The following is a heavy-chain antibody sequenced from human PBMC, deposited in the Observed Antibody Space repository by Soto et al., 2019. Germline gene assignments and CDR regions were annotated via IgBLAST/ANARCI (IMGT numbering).Heavy chain of an antibody. CDR1: GGSINTFY. CDR2: IFSSGST. Sequence: SETLSLTCTVSGGSINTFYWSWVRQPAGKGLEWIGRIFSSGSTSFNPSLVSRVAMSVDTSKNHFSLNLSSVTAADMAVYYCAREGSYSAYNFAHGIQLWSFDFWGQGALVTVSS. J-gene: IGHJ4*02. CDR3: AREGSYSAYNFAHGIQLWSFDF. D-gene: IGHD5-12*01. V-gene: IGHV4-4*07.